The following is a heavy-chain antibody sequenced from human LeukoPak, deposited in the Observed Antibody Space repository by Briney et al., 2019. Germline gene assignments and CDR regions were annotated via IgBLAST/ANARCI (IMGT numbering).Heavy chain of an antibody. CDR1: GGTFSSYA. CDR3: ARTPGELLWFGELGGNWFDP. J-gene: IGHJ5*02. D-gene: IGHD3-10*01. V-gene: IGHV1-69*04. Sequence: SVKVSCKASGGTFSSYAISWVRQAPGQGLGWMGRIIPILGIANYAQKFQGRVTITADKSTSTAYMELSSLRSEDTAVYYCARTPGELLWFGELGGNWFDPWGQGTLVTVSS. CDR2: IIPILGIA.